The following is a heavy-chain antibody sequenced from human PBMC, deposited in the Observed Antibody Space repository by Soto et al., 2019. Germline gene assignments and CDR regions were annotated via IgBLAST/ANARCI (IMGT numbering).Heavy chain of an antibody. CDR2: IYYSGSS. D-gene: IGHD5-12*01. CDR3: ARYSGYVTGAVDI. Sequence: QVQLQESGPGLVKPSATLSLTCTVSGGSISSYYWCWIRQPPGKGLEWIGYIYYSGSSNYNPSLESRVTISVDTSKNQLSLKLSAVTAADTAVYYCARYSGYVTGAVDIWGLATTVTVSP. J-gene: IGHJ3*02. V-gene: IGHV4-59*08. CDR1: GGSISSYY.